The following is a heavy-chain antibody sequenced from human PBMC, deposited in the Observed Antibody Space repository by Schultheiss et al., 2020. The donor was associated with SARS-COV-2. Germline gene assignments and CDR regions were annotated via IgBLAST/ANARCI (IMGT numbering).Heavy chain of an antibody. V-gene: IGHV3-21*01. CDR1: GFTFSSYS. J-gene: IGHJ5*02. CDR2: ISSSSSYI. D-gene: IGHD1-26*01. Sequence: GGSLRLSCAASGFTFSSYSMNWVRQAPWKGLEWVSSISSSSSYIYYADSVKGRFTISRDNAKNSLYLQMNSLRAEDTAVYYCARGLGATNWFDPWGQGTLVTVSS. CDR3: ARGLGATNWFDP.